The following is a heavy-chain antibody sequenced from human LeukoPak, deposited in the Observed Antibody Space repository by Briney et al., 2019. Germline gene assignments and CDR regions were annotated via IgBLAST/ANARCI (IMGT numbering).Heavy chain of an antibody. V-gene: IGHV1-18*01. CDR1: GYTFTSYG. J-gene: IGHJ4*02. Sequence: GASVKVSCKASGYTFTSYGISWVRQAPGQGLEWMGWISAYNGNTNYAQKLQGRVTMTTDTSTSTAYMELRSLRSDDTAVYYCARDQTRVVAATLGLGYARYWGQGTLVTVSS. CDR3: ARDQTRVVAATLGLGYARY. D-gene: IGHD2-15*01. CDR2: ISAYNGNT.